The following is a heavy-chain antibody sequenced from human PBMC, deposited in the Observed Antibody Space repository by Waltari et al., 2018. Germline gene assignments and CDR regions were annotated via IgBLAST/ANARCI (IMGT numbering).Heavy chain of an antibody. V-gene: IGHV2-5*01. Sequence: QITLKESGPTLVKPTQTLTLTCTFSGFSLSTSGVGVGWIRQPPGKALEWLALIYWNDDKRYSPALKSRLTITKDTSKNQVVLTMTNMDPVDTATYYCAHRTYEGYYYYYMDVWGKGTTVTVSS. D-gene: IGHD3-22*01. CDR3: AHRTYEGYYYYYMDV. J-gene: IGHJ6*03. CDR2: IYWNDDK. CDR1: GFSLSTSGVG.